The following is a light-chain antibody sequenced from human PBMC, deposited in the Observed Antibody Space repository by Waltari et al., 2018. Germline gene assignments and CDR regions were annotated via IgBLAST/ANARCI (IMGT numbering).Light chain of an antibody. CDR3: MQALQTPYS. Sequence: DIVMTQTPLSLPVTPGEPASISCRSSQSLLHSDGNTYLYWYLQKPGQPPRLLIYRVSNRFSGVPDRVSGSGSGTDFTLKISRVKAEDVGVYYCMQALQTPYSFGQGTKVEIK. J-gene: IGKJ2*03. CDR2: RVS. V-gene: IGKV2-29*02. CDR1: QSLLHSDGNTY.